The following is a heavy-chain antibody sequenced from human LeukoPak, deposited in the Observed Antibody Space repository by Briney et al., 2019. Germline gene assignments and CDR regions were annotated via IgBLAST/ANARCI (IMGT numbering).Heavy chain of an antibody. V-gene: IGHV4-4*07. J-gene: IGHJ3*02. D-gene: IGHD6-13*01. CDR3: ARSKVVAAAGTVVWAFDI. CDR1: RGSITSCN. CDR2: HYTSGSP. Sequence: PSETLSLTRTVSRGSITSCNWSWIPQPAGTGLAWIGRHYTSGSPNYNPTLKSRVTMSVDPSKNQFSLKLSSVTAADTAVYYGARSKVVAAAGTVVWAFDIWGQGTMVTVSS.